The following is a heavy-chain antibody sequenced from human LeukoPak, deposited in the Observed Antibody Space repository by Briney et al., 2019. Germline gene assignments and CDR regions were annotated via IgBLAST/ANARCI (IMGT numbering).Heavy chain of an antibody. CDR1: GFTFSTYA. D-gene: IGHD2-2*01. CDR3: ARDLTRSTSPRYFDY. V-gene: IGHV3-23*01. CDR2: ISNSGGDT. J-gene: IGHJ4*02. Sequence: PGGSLRLSCAASGFTFSTYAMGWVRQAPGKGLEWVSAISNSGGDTYFADSVEGRFTISRDNSKNTLYLQMNALTAEDTAVYYCARDLTRSTSPRYFDYWGQGTLVTVSS.